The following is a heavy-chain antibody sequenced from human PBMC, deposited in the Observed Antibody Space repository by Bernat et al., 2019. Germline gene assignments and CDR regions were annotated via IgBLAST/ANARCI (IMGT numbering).Heavy chain of an antibody. CDR2: IYYSGST. J-gene: IGHJ4*02. CDR1: GGSISSGDYY. CDR3: ARDPIYYDSSGYAQDY. Sequence: QVQLQESGPGLVKPSQTLSLTCTVSGGSISSGDYYWSWIRQPPGKGLEWIGYIYYSGSTYYNPSLKSRVTISVDTSKNQFSLKLSSVTAADTAVYYCARDPIYYDSSGYAQDYWGQGTLVTVSS. D-gene: IGHD3-22*01. V-gene: IGHV4-30-4*01.